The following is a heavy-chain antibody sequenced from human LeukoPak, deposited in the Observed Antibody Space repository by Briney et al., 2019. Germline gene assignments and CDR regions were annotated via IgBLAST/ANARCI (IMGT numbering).Heavy chain of an antibody. CDR3: TTVWFGELPYYYYGMDV. J-gene: IGHJ6*02. V-gene: IGHV3-15*01. D-gene: IGHD3-10*01. CDR1: GFTFSNAW. Sequence: PGGSLRLSCAASGFTFSNAWMSWVRQAPGKGLEWVGRIKSKTDGGTTDYAAPVKGRFTISRDDAKNTLYLQMNSLKTEDTAVYYCTTVWFGELPYYYYGMDVWGQGTTVTVSS. CDR2: IKSKTDGGTT.